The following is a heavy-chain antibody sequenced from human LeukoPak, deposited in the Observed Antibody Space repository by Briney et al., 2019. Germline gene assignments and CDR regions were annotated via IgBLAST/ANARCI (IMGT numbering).Heavy chain of an antibody. CDR2: INTNTGNP. D-gene: IGHD1-1*01. CDR3: ARRGVTNWYGADY. V-gene: IGHV7-4-1*02. Sequence: ASVKVSCKASGYTFTSYAMNWVRQAPGQGREWKGWINTNTGNPTYAQGFTGRFVFSLDTSVSTAYLQINSLKTEDTAIYYCARRGVTNWYGADYWGQGALVTVSS. J-gene: IGHJ4*02. CDR1: GYTFTSYA.